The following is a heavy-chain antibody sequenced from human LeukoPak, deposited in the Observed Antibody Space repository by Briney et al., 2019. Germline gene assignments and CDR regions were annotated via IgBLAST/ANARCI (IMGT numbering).Heavy chain of an antibody. J-gene: IGHJ4*02. CDR1: GGSISSYY. CDR3: AREGLYDLERDYFDY. CDR2: IYYSGST. Sequence: PSETLSLTCTVSGGSISSYYWSWIRQPPGKGLEWIGYIYYSGSTNHNPSLQSRVTLSVDTSKNQFSLKLSSVTAADTAVYYCAREGLYDLERDYFDYWGQGTLVTVSS. D-gene: IGHD3-3*01. V-gene: IGHV4-59*12.